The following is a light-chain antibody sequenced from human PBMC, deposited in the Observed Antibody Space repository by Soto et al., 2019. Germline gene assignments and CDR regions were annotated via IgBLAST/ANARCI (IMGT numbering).Light chain of an antibody. CDR1: SSDVGGYNF. J-gene: IGLJ1*01. V-gene: IGLV2-11*01. CDR3: CSYVGSYTSYV. CDR2: DVT. Sequence: QLVLTQPRSVSGSPGQSVTISCTGTSSDVGGYNFVSWYQQHPGKAPKFMIYDVTKRPSGVPDRFSGSKSGNTASLTISGLQAEDEADYYCCSYVGSYTSYVFGTGTKLTVL.